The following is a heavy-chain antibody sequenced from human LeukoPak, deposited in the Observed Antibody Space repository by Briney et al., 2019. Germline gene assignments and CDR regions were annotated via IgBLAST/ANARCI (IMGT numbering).Heavy chain of an antibody. D-gene: IGHD3-9*01. CDR2: IIGSSATT. CDR3: AKDVSGYYEILTGCLDY. Sequence: PGGSLRLSCAASGFSFTSYGMSWVRQAPGKGLEWVSAIIGSSATTYYADSVKGRFTISRDNSKNTLYLQMKSLRAEDKAVYYCAKDVSGYYEILTGCLDYWGQGALVTVSS. CDR1: GFSFTSYG. J-gene: IGHJ4*02. V-gene: IGHV3-23*01.